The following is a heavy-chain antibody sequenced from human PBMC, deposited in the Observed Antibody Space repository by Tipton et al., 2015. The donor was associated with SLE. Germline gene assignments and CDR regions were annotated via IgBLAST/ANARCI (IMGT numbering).Heavy chain of an antibody. CDR2: IIPIFGTA. CDR1: GGTFSSYA. V-gene: IGHV1-69*06. D-gene: IGHD6-13*01. Sequence: QSGPEVKKPGSSVKVSCKASGGTFSSYAISWVRQAPGQGLEWMGGIIPIFGTANYAQKFQGRVTITADKSTSTAYMELSSLRSEDTAVYYCARDGARIAAAGSYWYFDLWGRGTLVTVSS. CDR3: ARDGARIAAAGSYWYFDL. J-gene: IGHJ2*01.